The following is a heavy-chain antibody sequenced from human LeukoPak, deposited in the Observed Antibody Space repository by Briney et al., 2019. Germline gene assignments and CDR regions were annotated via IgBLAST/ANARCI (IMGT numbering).Heavy chain of an antibody. CDR2: IRSEPNSYAT. V-gene: IGHV3-73*01. J-gene: IGHJ6*03. CDR3: TRSGNYYYYMDV. CDR1: GFTFSDFV. Sequence: GGSLRLSRSASGFTFSDFVINWVRQAPGKGLEWVGRIRSEPNSYATAYAASVKGRFTISREDSKNTTYLQMNSLKTEDTAVYYCTRSGNYYYYMDVWGKGTTVAVSS. D-gene: IGHD1-26*01.